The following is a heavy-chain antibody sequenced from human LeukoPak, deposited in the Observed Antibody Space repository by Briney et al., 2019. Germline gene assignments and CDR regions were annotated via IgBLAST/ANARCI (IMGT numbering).Heavy chain of an antibody. V-gene: IGHV4-30-2*01. Sequence: SETLSLTCAVSGGSISSGGYSWSWIRQPPGKGLEWIGYIYHSGSTYYNPSLKSRVTISVDTSKNQFSLKLSSVTAADTAMFYCARARGATRGGDYLDYWGQGILVTVSS. D-gene: IGHD1-26*01. CDR1: GGSISSGGYS. J-gene: IGHJ4*02. CDR3: ARARGATRGGDYLDY. CDR2: IYHSGST.